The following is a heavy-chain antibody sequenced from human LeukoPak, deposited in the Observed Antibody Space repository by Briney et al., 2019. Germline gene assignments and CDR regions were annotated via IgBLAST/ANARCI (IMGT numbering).Heavy chain of an antibody. D-gene: IGHD2-21*02. J-gene: IGHJ4*02. CDR3: ASDLRVTATRNDY. Sequence: PGGSLRLSCTASGFTFNSYSMTWVRQAPGKGLEWISYISSSSSIIHYADSVKGRFTISRDNARNSVYLQMNSLRAEDTAVYYCASDLRVTATRNDYWGQGTLVIVSS. CDR2: ISSSSSII. V-gene: IGHV3-48*04. CDR1: GFTFNSYS.